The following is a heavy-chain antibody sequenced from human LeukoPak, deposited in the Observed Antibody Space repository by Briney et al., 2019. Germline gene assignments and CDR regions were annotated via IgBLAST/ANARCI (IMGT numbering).Heavy chain of an antibody. Sequence: SETLSLTCAVSSYSISSGYYWGWIRQPPGKGLEWIGSIHHSAGTYYNPSLKSRLTISVDTSKNQFSLKLTSVTAADTAMYYCARYGHWFDPWGQGTLVTVSS. V-gene: IGHV4-38-2*01. CDR1: SYSISSGYY. J-gene: IGHJ5*02. D-gene: IGHD3-10*01. CDR2: IHHSAGT. CDR3: ARYGHWFDP.